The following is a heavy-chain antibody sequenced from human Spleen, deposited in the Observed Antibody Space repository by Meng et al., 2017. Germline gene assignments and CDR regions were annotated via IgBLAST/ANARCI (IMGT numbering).Heavy chain of an antibody. J-gene: IGHJ4*02. CDR3: ARGVGAPFNY. CDR1: GFTFSSYS. D-gene: IGHD1-26*01. CDR2: ISSSSSYI. V-gene: IGHV3-21*01. Sequence: EVQLGESGGDLFQPGGSLGLSCAASGFTFSSYSMNWVRQAPGKGLEWVSSISSSSSYIYYADSVKGRFTMSRDNAKNSLYLQMNSLRAEDTAVYYCARGVGAPFNYWGQGTLVTVSS.